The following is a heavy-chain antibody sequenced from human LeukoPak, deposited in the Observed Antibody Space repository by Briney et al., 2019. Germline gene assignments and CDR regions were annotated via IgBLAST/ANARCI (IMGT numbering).Heavy chain of an antibody. Sequence: VASVKVSCKASGYTFTGYYMHWVRQAPGQGLEWMGRINPNSGGTNYAQKFQGRVTMTGDTSISTAYMELSRLRSDDTAVYYCARDKFPQQAVAGDGWFDPWGQGTLVTVSS. J-gene: IGHJ5*02. CDR3: ARDKFPQQAVAGDGWFDP. V-gene: IGHV1-2*06. CDR1: GYTFTGYY. CDR2: INPNSGGT. D-gene: IGHD6-19*01.